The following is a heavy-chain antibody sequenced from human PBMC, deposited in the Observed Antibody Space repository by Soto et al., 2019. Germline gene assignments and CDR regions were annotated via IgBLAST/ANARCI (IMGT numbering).Heavy chain of an antibody. Sequence: GGSLRLSCAASGFTFSSYAMTWVCQAPGRGLEWVSTITGSGYSTYYADSVKGRFTISRDNSKNTLYLQMNSLRAEDTAVYYCAKDDYGDYVDFHHWGQGTLVTVSS. J-gene: IGHJ1*01. CDR1: GFTFSSYA. CDR3: AKDDYGDYVDFHH. CDR2: ITGSGYST. D-gene: IGHD4-17*01. V-gene: IGHV3-23*01.